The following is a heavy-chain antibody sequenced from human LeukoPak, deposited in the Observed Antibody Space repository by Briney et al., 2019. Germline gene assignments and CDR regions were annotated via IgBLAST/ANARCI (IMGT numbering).Heavy chain of an antibody. CDR1: GGSISNYD. V-gene: IGHV4-59*08. CDR2: IYYSGST. D-gene: IGHD6-13*01. CDR3: ARYSRIAAAGLDY. Sequence: PSETLSLTCTVSGGSISNYDWSWIRQPPGKGLEWIGYIYYSGSTNYNPSLKSRVTFSVDTSKSQFSLKLSSVTAADTAVYYCARYSRIAAAGLDYWGQGTLVTVSS. J-gene: IGHJ4*02.